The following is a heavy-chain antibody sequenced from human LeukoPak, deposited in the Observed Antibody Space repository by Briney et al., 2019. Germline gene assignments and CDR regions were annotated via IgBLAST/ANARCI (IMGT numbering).Heavy chain of an antibody. V-gene: IGHV4-59*08. CDR2: IYYSGST. CDR3: ARHAYSSDWFEVDS. Sequence: NTSETLSLTCTVSGGTISSYYWSWIRQPPGKGLEWIGYIYYSGSTNYNPSLNSRVTISVDTSKDQFSLKLSSVTAADTAVYYCARHAYSSDWFEVDSWGQGTLVTVSS. CDR1: GGTISSYY. D-gene: IGHD6-19*01. J-gene: IGHJ4*02.